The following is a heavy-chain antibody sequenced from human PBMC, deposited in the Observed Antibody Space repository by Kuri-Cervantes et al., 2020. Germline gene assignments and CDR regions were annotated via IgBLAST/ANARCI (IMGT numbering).Heavy chain of an antibody. D-gene: IGHD3-10*01. CDR1: GYTFTSYG. J-gene: IGHJ6*02. Sequence: ASVKVSCKASGYTFTSYGISWVRQAPGQGLEWMGWISAYNGNTNYAQKPQGRVTMTTDTSTSTAYMELRSLRSDDTAVYYCARMIAYGSGSRFREDVWGQGTTVTVSS. V-gene: IGHV1-18*01. CDR3: ARMIAYGSGSRFREDV. CDR2: ISAYNGNT.